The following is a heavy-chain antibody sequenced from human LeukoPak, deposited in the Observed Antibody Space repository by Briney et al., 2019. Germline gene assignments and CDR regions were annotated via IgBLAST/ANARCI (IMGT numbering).Heavy chain of an antibody. D-gene: IGHD6-13*01. Sequence: PGRSLGLSCAASGFTFSSYGMHWVRQAPGKGLEWVAVIWYDGSNKYYADSVKGRFTISRDNSKNTLYLQMNSLRAEDTAVYYCARDPWHPAAAGTWGGDYWGQGTLVTVSS. CDR3: ARDPWHPAAAGTWGGDY. CDR1: GFTFSSYG. V-gene: IGHV3-33*01. CDR2: IWYDGSNK. J-gene: IGHJ4*02.